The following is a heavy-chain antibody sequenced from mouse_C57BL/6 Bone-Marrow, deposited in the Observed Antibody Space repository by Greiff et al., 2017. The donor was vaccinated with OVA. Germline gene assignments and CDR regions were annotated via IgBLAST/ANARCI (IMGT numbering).Heavy chain of an antibody. CDR3: VITTVVHFDY. CDR1: GFTFSSYG. V-gene: IGHV5-6*01. D-gene: IGHD1-1*01. J-gene: IGHJ2*01. Sequence: EVQLQESGGDLVKPGGSLKLSCAASGFTFSSYGMSWVRQTPDKRLEWVATISSGGSYTYYPDSVKGRFTISRDNAKNTLYLQMSSLKSEDTAMYYCVITTVVHFDYWGQGTTLTVSS. CDR2: ISSGGSYT.